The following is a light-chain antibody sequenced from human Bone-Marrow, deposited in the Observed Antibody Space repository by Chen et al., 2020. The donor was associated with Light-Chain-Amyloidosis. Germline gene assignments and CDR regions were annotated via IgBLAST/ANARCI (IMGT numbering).Light chain of an antibody. V-gene: IGLV3-21*02. CDR3: QVWDSSVDHRV. CDR1: NIGSTS. J-gene: IGLJ3*02. CDR2: DDS. Sequence: SYVLTQPSSVSVAPGQTATIACGGNNIGSTSVHWYQQTPGQAPLLVVYDDSYRPSGIPERFSGSNSGNTATLTISRVEAGDEADYYCQVWDSSVDHRVFGGGTKLTVL.